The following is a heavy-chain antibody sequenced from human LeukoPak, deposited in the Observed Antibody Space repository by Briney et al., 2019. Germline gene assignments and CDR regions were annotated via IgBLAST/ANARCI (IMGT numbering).Heavy chain of an antibody. CDR2: ISDSGGSA. Sequence: GRSLRLSCAASGFTFRSYAMNWVRKSPGKGLQGVSVISDSGGSAHYADSVQGRFTISRNNSKNTLYIQRNSLRAEDTAIYYCAKGTTSSPTCPIDYWGPGTLVTVSS. CDR1: GFTFRSYA. V-gene: IGHV3-23*01. CDR3: AKGTTSSPTCPIDY. J-gene: IGHJ4*02. D-gene: IGHD2-2*01.